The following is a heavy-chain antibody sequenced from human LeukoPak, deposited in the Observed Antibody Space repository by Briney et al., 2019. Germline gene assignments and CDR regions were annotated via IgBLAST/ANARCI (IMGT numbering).Heavy chain of an antibody. D-gene: IGHD2-21*01. CDR1: GFTFSDYY. Sequence: GGSLRLSCSASGFTFSDYYMSWIRQAPGKGLEWVSYIGRSGVYTNYADSVEGRFTISRDNAKNSLYLQMNSLRAEDTAVYYCARFTHGGDFDYWGQGALATVSS. V-gene: IGHV3-11*06. CDR3: ARFTHGGDFDY. CDR2: IGRSGVYT. J-gene: IGHJ4*02.